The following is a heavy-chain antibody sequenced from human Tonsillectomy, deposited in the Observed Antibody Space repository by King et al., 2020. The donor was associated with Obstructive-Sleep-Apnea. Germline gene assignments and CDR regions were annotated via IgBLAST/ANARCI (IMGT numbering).Heavy chain of an antibody. CDR2: IKKDGSEK. CDR1: GFTFNNYW. D-gene: IGHD3-10*01. CDR3: ARDQTYYAAVSYYDGFDC. Sequence: QLVQSGGGLVQPGGSLRLSCAASGFTFNNYWMTWVRQAPGKGLEWVANIKKDGSEKHYVDSVKGRFTISRDNAKNSLFLQMTSLRAEDTAVYFCARDQTYYAAVSYYDGFDCWGRGTLVTVSS. J-gene: IGHJ4*02. V-gene: IGHV3-7*01.